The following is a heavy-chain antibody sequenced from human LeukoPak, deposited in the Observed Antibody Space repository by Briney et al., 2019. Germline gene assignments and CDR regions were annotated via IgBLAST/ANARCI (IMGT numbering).Heavy chain of an antibody. Sequence: PSETLSLTCSVSGASISYYYWSWIRQPPGKGLEWIAYIYYSGTTNYSPPLKSRVALSVDTSKNQFSLKLSSVTAADTAVYYCARTRKTYYDSSGYYSAFDYWGQGILVTVSS. J-gene: IGHJ4*02. D-gene: IGHD3-22*01. CDR2: IYYSGTT. V-gene: IGHV4-59*01. CDR1: GASISYYY. CDR3: ARTRKTYYDSSGYYSAFDY.